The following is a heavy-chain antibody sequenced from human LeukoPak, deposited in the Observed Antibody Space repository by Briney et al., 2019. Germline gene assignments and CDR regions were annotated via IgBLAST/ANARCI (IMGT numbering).Heavy chain of an antibody. D-gene: IGHD3-22*01. CDR2: ISSSSSYI. Sequence: GGSLRLSCAASGFTFSTYSMNWVRQAPGKGLEWVSSISSSSSYIYYADSVKGRFTISRDNAKNSLFLQMNSLRVEDTAVYYCARARGGLFDYFDYWGQGTLVTVSS. CDR1: GFTFSTYS. V-gene: IGHV3-21*01. J-gene: IGHJ4*02. CDR3: ARARGGLFDYFDY.